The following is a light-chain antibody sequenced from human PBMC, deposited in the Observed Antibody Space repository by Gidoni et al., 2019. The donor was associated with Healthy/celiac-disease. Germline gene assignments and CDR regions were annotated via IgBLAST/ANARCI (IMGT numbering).Light chain of an antibody. CDR1: SSNIGNNY. Sequence: SVLTHPPSVSAAPGQKVTISFSGSSSNIGNNYGSWYQQLPGPAPKLLIYDNNKRPSGIPDRFSGSKSGTSATLGITGLQTGDEADYYCGTWDSSLSAGVFGGGTKLTVL. CDR3: GTWDSSLSAGV. J-gene: IGLJ2*01. CDR2: DNN. V-gene: IGLV1-51*01.